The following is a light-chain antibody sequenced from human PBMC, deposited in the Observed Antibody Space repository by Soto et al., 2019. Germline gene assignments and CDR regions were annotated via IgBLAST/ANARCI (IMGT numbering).Light chain of an antibody. Sequence: EVVMTQSPATLSVSLGDRATLSCRASQSVSSNLAWYQQKPGQAPRLLIYGASTRATGSPARFSGSGSGTDFTLTISSLEPEDFAVYYCQQRSNWLPITFGQGTRLEIK. V-gene: IGKV3-15*01. CDR3: QQRSNWLPIT. CDR2: GAS. CDR1: QSVSSN. J-gene: IGKJ5*01.